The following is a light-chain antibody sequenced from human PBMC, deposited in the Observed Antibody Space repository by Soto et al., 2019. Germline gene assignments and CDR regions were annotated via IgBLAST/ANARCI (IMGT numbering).Light chain of an antibody. J-gene: IGKJ5*01. CDR3: QKYNSALT. Sequence: DIQMTQSPSSLSASVGDRITITCRASQDISNYLAWYQQKPGKVPKLLIYSASTLQSGVPSRFSGSGSGTDFTLTISSLQHEDVDTYFCQKYNSALTFGQGTRLDI. V-gene: IGKV1-27*01. CDR1: QDISNY. CDR2: SAS.